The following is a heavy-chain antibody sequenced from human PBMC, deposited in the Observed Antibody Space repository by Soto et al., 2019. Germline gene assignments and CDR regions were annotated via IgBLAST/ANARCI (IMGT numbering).Heavy chain of an antibody. CDR2: IKQDGSEK. D-gene: IGHD2-15*01. Sequence: PGGSLRLSCAASGFTFSSYWMSWVRQAPGKGLEWVANIKQDGSEKYYVDSVKGRFTISRDNAKNSLYLQMNSLRAEDTAVYYCARDPSIVFVTGPLSYYYAISVRGQGPTVTV. CDR3: ARDPSIVFVTGPLSYYYAISV. V-gene: IGHV3-7*01. J-gene: IGHJ6*02. CDR1: GFTFSSYW.